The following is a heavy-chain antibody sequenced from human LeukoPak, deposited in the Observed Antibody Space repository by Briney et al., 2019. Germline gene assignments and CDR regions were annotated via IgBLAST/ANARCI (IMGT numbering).Heavy chain of an antibody. CDR2: IYYSGST. CDR3: ARGRYYYDSSGYHYSFDY. Sequence: PSETLSLTCTVPGGSISSYYWSWIRQPPGKGLEWIGYIYYSGSTNYNPSLKSRVTISVDTSKNQFSLKLSSVTAADTAVYYCARGRYYYDSSGYHYSFDYWGQGTLVTVSS. J-gene: IGHJ4*02. D-gene: IGHD3-22*01. CDR1: GGSISSYY. V-gene: IGHV4-59*01.